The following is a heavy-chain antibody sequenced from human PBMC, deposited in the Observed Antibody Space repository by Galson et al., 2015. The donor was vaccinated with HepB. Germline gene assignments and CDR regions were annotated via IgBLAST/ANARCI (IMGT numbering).Heavy chain of an antibody. D-gene: IGHD6-13*01. CDR1: GYTFTSYG. V-gene: IGHV1-18*01. CDR3: ARVAAGSTWPLGNFDY. J-gene: IGHJ4*02. Sequence: SVKVSCKASGYTFTSYGISWVRQAPGQGLEWMGWISAYNGNTNYAQKLQGRVTMTTDTSTSTAYMELRSLRSDDTAVYYCARVAAGSTWPLGNFDYWGQGTLVTVSS. CDR2: ISAYNGNT.